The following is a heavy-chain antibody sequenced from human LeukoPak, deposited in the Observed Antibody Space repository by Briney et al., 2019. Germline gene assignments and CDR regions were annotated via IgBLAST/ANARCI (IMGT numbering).Heavy chain of an antibody. CDR2: IYPGDSDT. CDR3: ARSITMVRGVIIAQYYFDY. D-gene: IGHD3-10*01. V-gene: IGHV5-51*01. Sequence: GESLKISCKGSGYSFTSYWIGWVRPMPGKGLEWMGIIYPGDSDTRYSPSFQGQVTISADKSISTAYLQWSSLKASDTAMYYCARSITMVRGVIIAQYYFDYWGQGTLVTVSS. CDR1: GYSFTSYW. J-gene: IGHJ4*02.